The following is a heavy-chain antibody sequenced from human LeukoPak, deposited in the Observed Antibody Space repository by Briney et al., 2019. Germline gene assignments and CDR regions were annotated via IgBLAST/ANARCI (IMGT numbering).Heavy chain of an antibody. Sequence: SQTLSLTCAISGDSVSSNSAAWNWIRQSPSRGLESLGRTYYRSKWYNDYAVSVKSRITINPDTSKNQFSLQLNSVTPEDTAVYYCARAYCSGGSCYSKYNWFDPWGQGTLVTVSS. V-gene: IGHV6-1*01. D-gene: IGHD2-15*01. CDR3: ARAYCSGGSCYSKYNWFDP. CDR2: TYYRSKWYN. CDR1: GDSVSSNSAA. J-gene: IGHJ5*02.